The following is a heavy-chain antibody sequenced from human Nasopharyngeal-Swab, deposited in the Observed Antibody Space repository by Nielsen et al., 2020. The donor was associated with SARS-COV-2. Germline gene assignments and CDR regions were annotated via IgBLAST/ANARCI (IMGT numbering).Heavy chain of an antibody. V-gene: IGHV4-39*01. J-gene: IGHJ6*02. CDR2: MYYSGTT. Sequence: SETLSLTCTVSGGSISSSSYYWGWIRQPPGKGLEWIGSMYYSGTTYYSPSLKSRVTVSVDTSKKQFTLKLNSVSAADTAVHYCATLNLGSHPVNVWGQGTTVTVSS. CDR3: ATLNLGSHPVNV. D-gene: IGHD3-16*01. CDR1: GGSISSSSYY.